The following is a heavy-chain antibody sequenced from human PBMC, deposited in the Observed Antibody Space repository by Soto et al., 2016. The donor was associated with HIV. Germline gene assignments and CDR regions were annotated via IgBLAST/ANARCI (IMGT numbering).Heavy chain of an antibody. D-gene: IGHD3-9*01. CDR1: EFTVSSYY. J-gene: IGHJ6*02. CDR2: IYSDGNT. CDR3: AKGDYDILTRSYIKDYYYYGMDV. Sequence: ELVESGGGLVQPGESLRLSCAASEFTVSSYYTNWVRQAPGKGLEWVSVIYSDGNTYYADSVKGRFTISRDNSKNTLYLQMNSLRAEDTAVYYCAKGDYDILTRSYIKDYYYYGMDVWGQGTAVTVSS. V-gene: IGHV3-66*01.